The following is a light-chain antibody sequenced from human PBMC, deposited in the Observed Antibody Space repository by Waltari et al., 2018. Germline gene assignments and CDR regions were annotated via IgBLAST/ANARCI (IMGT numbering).Light chain of an antibody. CDR2: VNS. V-gene: IGLV1-40*01. CDR1: SSNIGAGYD. CDR3: QSYDSSLSGSV. J-gene: IGLJ3*02. Sequence: QSGLTQPPSVSGAPGQRVTISCPGSSSNIGAGYDVHWYQLPQGTAPKLRIYVNSNRPAGVPDRFSGSKSGTSASLAITGLQAEDEADYYCQSYDSSLSGSVFGGGTKLTVL.